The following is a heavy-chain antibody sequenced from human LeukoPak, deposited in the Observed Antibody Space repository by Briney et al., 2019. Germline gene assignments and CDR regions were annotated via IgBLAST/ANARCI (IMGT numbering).Heavy chain of an antibody. J-gene: IGHJ4*02. CDR3: ARDYCSSTSCLFDY. D-gene: IGHD2-2*01. CDR2: IYSGGST. Sequence: GGSLRLSCAASGFTFSSNYMSWVRQAPGKGLEWVSVIYSGGSTYYADSVKGRFTISRDTSKNTLSLQMNSLRAEDTAVYYCARDYCSSTSCLFDYWGQGTLVTVSS. V-gene: IGHV3-53*01. CDR1: GFTFSSNY.